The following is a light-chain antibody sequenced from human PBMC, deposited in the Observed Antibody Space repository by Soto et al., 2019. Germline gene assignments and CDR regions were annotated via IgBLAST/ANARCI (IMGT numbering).Light chain of an antibody. J-gene: IGKJ4*01. CDR1: QSISSY. V-gene: IGKV1-39*01. CDR2: AAS. Sequence: MLKTQSPFSLSATPGDTATISCRASQSISSYLNWYRQKPGIASKLLIYAASSLQSGVPSRFSGSGSGTDFTLTIISLQRGGRDTYLQQRSYSTAEPFGGVSKVDI. CDR3: QRSYSTAEP.